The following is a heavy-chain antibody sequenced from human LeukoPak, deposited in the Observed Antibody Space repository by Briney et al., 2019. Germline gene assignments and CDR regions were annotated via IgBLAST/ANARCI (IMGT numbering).Heavy chain of an antibody. Sequence: ASVKVSCKASGYTFTGYYMHWVRQAPGQGLEWMGWINPNSGGTNYAQKFQGRVTMTRDTSISTAYMELSRLRSDDTAVYYCASLSAIAVAGTTDYWGQGTLVTVSS. D-gene: IGHD6-19*01. CDR2: INPNSGGT. CDR3: ASLSAIAVAGTTDY. V-gene: IGHV1-2*02. CDR1: GYTFTGYY. J-gene: IGHJ4*02.